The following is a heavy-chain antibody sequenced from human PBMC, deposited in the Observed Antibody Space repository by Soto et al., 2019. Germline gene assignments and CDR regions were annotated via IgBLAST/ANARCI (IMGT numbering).Heavy chain of an antibody. CDR3: ARRTTYYDSSGYYEYYFDY. J-gene: IGHJ4*02. CDR2: IYYSGST. CDR1: GGSISSSSYY. D-gene: IGHD3-22*01. Sequence: SETLSLTCTVSGGSISSSSYYWGWIRQPPGKGLEWIGSIYYSGSTYYNPSLKSRVTISVDTSKNQFSLKLSSVTAADTAVYYCARRTTYYDSSGYYEYYFDYWGQGTLVTVSS. V-gene: IGHV4-39*01.